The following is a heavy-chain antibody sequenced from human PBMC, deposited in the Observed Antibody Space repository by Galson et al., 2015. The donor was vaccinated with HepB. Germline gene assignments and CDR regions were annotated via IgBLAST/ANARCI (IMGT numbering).Heavy chain of an antibody. CDR2: ISGSGGST. V-gene: IGHV3-23*01. CDR3: AKTEDIVVVPARGAFDI. Sequence: SLRLSCAASGFTFSSYAMSWVRQAPGKGLEWVSAISGSGGSTYYADSVKGRFTISRDNSKNTLYLQMNSLRAEDTAVYYCAKTEDIVVVPARGAFDIWGQGNPGHRLL. D-gene: IGHD2-2*01. CDR1: GFTFSSYA. J-gene: IGHJ3*02.